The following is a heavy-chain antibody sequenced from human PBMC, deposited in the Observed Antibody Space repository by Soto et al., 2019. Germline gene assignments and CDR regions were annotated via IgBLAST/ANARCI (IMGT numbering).Heavy chain of an antibody. Sequence: SETLSLTCTVSGDSISRSSYFWGGIRQPPGKGLEWIGSLCYGGETYYSPSLKSRVIVSVDSSKNHLSLNLSSVTAADTAVYYCSRRAPEGFDPWGQGTLVTVSS. V-gene: IGHV4-39*02. J-gene: IGHJ5*02. CDR1: GDSISRSSYF. CDR2: LCYGGET. CDR3: SRRAPEGFDP.